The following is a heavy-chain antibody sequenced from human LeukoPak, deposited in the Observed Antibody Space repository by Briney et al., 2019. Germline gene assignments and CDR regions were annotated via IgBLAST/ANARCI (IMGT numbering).Heavy chain of an antibody. J-gene: IGHJ3*02. CDR3: TREGRSITLDVFDM. Sequence: GGSLRLSCAASGFTFNTYVMHWVRQAPGKGLEWVAVISYDGDIKYYADSVKGRFTISRENAKNSLYLQMNSLRVEDTAVYYCTREGRSITLDVFDMWGQGTLVTVSS. CDR2: ISYDGDIK. D-gene: IGHD6-6*01. CDR1: GFTFNTYV. V-gene: IGHV3-30*14.